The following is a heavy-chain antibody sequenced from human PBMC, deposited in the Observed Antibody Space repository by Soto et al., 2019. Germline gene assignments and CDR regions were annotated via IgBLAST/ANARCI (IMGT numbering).Heavy chain of an antibody. V-gene: IGHV3-49*04. J-gene: IGHJ4*02. CDR2: IRRIAYGWTT. CDR1: GFTFAAYT. Sequence: SLSLSCSASGFTFAAYTMSWVRLTPGKGLEWVGFIRRIAYGWTTDYAASVKGRFTISRDDSRKIVYLQMSRLKIEDTAVYYCSRSLAIDFDSWGQGTLVTVSS. CDR3: SRSLAIDFDS.